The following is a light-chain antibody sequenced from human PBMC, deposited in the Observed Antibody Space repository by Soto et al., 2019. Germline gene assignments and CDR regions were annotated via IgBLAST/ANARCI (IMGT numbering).Light chain of an antibody. J-gene: IGLJ3*02. CDR2: EFS. CDR1: SSDVGGYNY. Sequence: QSALTQPASVSGSPGQSITISCTGTSSDVGGYNYVSWYQQHPGKAPKLMIFEFSNRPSGVSKRFSGSKSDNTASLTISGLQADDEADYYCSSYTSNSPRVFGGGTKVTVL. V-gene: IGLV2-14*01. CDR3: SSYTSNSPRV.